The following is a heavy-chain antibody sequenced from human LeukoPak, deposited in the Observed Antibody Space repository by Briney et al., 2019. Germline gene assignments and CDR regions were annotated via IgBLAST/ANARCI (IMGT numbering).Heavy chain of an antibody. Sequence: GRSLKLSCAASGFIFSNAWMNSVRQPPGKGLESDGRIKSKTDGGTTDYAAPVKGRFIISRDDSKNTLYLQMNSLKTEDTALYYCTTVYLTGEGNDYWGQGTLVTVSS. CDR1: GFIFSNAW. CDR2: IKSKTDGGTT. D-gene: IGHD3-9*01. V-gene: IGHV3-15*07. J-gene: IGHJ4*02. CDR3: TTVYLTGEGNDY.